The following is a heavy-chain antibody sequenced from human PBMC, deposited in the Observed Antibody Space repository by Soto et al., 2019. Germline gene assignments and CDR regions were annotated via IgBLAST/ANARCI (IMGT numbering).Heavy chain of an antibody. CDR1: GFSLSTTGVG. J-gene: IGHJ6*02. CDR2: IYWDDDK. D-gene: IGHD2-21*01. V-gene: IGHV2-5*02. Sequence: QITLKESGPTLVKPTQTLTLTCTFSGFSLSTTGVGVGWIRQPPGKALEWLAPIYWDDDKRYNPSLKSRLTITKATSKTQVVLTMTNMDPVDTATYYCVQSRCGGDCLQSYSSHSYYGLDVWGQGTTVPVSS. CDR3: VQSRCGGDCLQSYSSHSYYGLDV.